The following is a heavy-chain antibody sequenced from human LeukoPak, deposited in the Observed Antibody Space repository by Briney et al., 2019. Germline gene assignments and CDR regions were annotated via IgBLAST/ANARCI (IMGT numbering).Heavy chain of an antibody. V-gene: IGHV3-23*01. CDR3: AKDSRRAGTGLFDY. Sequence: LTGGSLRLSCAASGFTFSSYAMSWVRQAPGKGLEWVSAISGSGGSTYYADSVKGRFTISRDNSKNTLYLQMNSLRAEDTAVYYCAKDSRRAGTGLFDYWGQGTLVTVSS. CDR1: GFTFSSYA. D-gene: IGHD6-19*01. J-gene: IGHJ4*02. CDR2: ISGSGGST.